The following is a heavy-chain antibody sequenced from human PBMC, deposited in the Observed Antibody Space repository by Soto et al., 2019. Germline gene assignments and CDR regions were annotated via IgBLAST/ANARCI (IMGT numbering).Heavy chain of an antibody. CDR3: ASGGGGGNF. D-gene: IGHD3-10*01. J-gene: IGHJ4*02. CDR1: GYSVTNDNW. V-gene: IGHV4-4*02. CDR2: IYHGGNT. Sequence: QVQLQESGPGLVKPSGTLSLTCSVSGYSVTNDNWWSWLRQPPGRGLEWIAEIYHGGNTNYRPSLRSRVTTSMDKSNNQSSLKLVSVTAAATAVYFCASGGGGGNFWGQGILVTVSS.